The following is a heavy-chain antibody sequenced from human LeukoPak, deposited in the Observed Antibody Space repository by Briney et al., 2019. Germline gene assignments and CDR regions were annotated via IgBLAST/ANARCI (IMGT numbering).Heavy chain of an antibody. CDR3: ASQTGVPPPSSLDY. D-gene: IGHD7-27*01. V-gene: IGHV1-69*04. J-gene: IGHJ4*02. CDR1: GGTFSSYA. CDR2: IIPILGIA. Sequence: GASVKVSCKASGGTFSSYAISRVRQAPGQGLEWMGRIIPILGIANYAQKSQGRVTITADKSTSTAYMELSSLRSEDTAVYYCASQTGVPPPSSLDYWGQGTLVTVSS.